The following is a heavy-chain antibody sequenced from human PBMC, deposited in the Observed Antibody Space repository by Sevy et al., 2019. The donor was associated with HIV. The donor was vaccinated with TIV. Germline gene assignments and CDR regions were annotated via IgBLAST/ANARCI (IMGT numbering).Heavy chain of an antibody. CDR2: IYYSGST. CDR1: GGSITSSSYY. CDR3: ARHKSYSSGWYLSWCDP. Sequence: SETLSLTCTVSGGSITSSSYYWGWIRQPPGKGLEWIGSIYYSGSTYYNPSLKSRVTISVDTSKNQFSLKLSSVTAADTALYYCARHKSYSSGWYLSWCDPWGQGTLVTVSS. J-gene: IGHJ5*02. V-gene: IGHV4-39*01. D-gene: IGHD6-19*01.